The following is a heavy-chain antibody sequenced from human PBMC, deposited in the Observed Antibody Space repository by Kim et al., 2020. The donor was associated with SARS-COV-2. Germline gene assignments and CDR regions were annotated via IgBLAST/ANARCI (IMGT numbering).Heavy chain of an antibody. Sequence: SVKVSCKASGGTLSSYAISWVRQAPGQGLEWMGGIIPIFGTANYAQKFQGRGTSTADESTRTAYMELSSLRSEDTAVYYCARVDSGYSYGYFDYCGQGTRVTLSS. V-gene: IGHV1-69*13. D-gene: IGHD5-18*01. CDR1: GGTLSSYA. CDR3: ARVDSGYSYGYFDY. J-gene: IGHJ4*02. CDR2: IIPIFGTA.